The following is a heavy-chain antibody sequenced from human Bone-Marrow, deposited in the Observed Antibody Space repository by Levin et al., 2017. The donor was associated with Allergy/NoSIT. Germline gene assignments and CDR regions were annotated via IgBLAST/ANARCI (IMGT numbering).Heavy chain of an antibody. V-gene: IGHV4-39*01. J-gene: IGHJ3*02. CDR2: IYYSGTT. Sequence: SETLSLTCNVSGASISSKTFYWGWIRQPPGKGLEWIATIYYSGTTYYNPSLKSRVTMSLDTSNNQFLLKLTSVAAGDTAIYFCARQTWLKAFDIWGQGTMVAVS. CDR1: GASISSKTFY. D-gene: IGHD5-12*01. CDR3: ARQTWLKAFDI.